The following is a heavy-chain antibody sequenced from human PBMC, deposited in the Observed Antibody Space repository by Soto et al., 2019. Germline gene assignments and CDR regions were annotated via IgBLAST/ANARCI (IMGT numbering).Heavy chain of an antibody. Sequence: PSEILSLTFTVSVGSFSDYYWTWIRQPPGKGLRGIGYFYCSGMTNXXPSLKSRVXTSVETSKNQLXLKLSXVTAAGTAVYYCVRRWGRTFDYWGEGTLVTVSS. D-gene: IGHD7-27*01. CDR3: VRRWGRTFDY. J-gene: IGHJ4*02. CDR1: VGSFSDYY. V-gene: IGHV4-59*08. CDR2: FYCSGMT.